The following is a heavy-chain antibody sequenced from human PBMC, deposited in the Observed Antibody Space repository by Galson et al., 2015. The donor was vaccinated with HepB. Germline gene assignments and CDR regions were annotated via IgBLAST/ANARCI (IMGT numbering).Heavy chain of an antibody. CDR1: GFTFSKYG. CDR2: IWYDGSNQ. Sequence: SLRLSCAASGFTFSKYGMHWVRQAPGKGLEWVAVIWYDGSNQYYADSVKGRFTISRDNSKNTLYLQMNSLRAEDTAVYYCARPSPYCSSSSCSGALPLHLYYYYGFGAGGQGPTVT. CDR3: ARPSPYCSSSSCSGALPLHLYYYYGFGA. D-gene: IGHD2-2*01. J-gene: IGHJ6*02. V-gene: IGHV3-33*01.